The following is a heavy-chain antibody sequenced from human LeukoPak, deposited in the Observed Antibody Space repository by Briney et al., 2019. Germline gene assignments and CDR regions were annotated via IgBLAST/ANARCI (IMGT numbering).Heavy chain of an antibody. CDR1: GYTFTGYY. D-gene: IGHD3-22*01. J-gene: IGHJ4*02. CDR2: INPNSGGT. CDR3: ARALEVVITTSEPTYYFDY. V-gene: IGHV1-2*02. Sequence: ASVKVSCKASGYTFTGYYMHWVRQAPGQGLEWMGWINPNSGGTNYAQKFQGRVTMTRDTSISTAYMELSRLRSDDTAVYYCARALEVVITTSEPTYYFDYWGQGTLVTVSS.